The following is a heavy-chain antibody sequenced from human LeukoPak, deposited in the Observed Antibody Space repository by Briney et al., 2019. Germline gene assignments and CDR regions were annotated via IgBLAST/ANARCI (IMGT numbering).Heavy chain of an antibody. CDR1: EFTFSNAW. J-gene: IGHJ4*02. CDR2: IKSMTDGGTT. CDR3: TTVHDYGDSY. D-gene: IGHD4-17*01. Sequence: GGSLRLSCAASEFTFSNAWMSWVRQAPGKGLEWVGRIKSMTDGGTTDHAAPVKGRFTISRDDSKNALYLQMNNLKTEDTAVYYCTTVHDYGDSYWGQGTLVTVSS. V-gene: IGHV3-15*01.